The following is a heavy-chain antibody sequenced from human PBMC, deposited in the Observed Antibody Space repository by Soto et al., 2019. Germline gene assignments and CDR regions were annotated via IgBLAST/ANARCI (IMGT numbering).Heavy chain of an antibody. CDR1: GGTYSSYA. J-gene: IGHJ6*02. CDR2: IIPIFGTA. CDR3: AKPTYYDPPYYYYGMDV. Sequence: SVKVSCKASGGTYSSYAISWVRQAPGQGLEWMGGIIPIFGTANYAQKFQGRVTITADESTSTAYMELSSLRSEDTAVYYCAKPTYYDPPYYYYGMDVWGQGTTVTVSS. V-gene: IGHV1-69*13. D-gene: IGHD3-3*01.